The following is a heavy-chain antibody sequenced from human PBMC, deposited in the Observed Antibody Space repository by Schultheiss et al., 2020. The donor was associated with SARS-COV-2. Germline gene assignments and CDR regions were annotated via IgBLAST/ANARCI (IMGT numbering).Heavy chain of an antibody. J-gene: IGHJ3*02. CDR3: AKVKESGGRFREYAFDI. Sequence: SLKISCAASGFTFDDYAMHWVRQAPGKGLEWVSGISWNSGSIGYADSVKGRFTISRDNAKNSLYLQMNSLRAEDTALYYCAKVKESGGRFREYAFDIWGQGTMVTVSS. CDR2: ISWNSGSI. D-gene: IGHD3-10*01. CDR1: GFTFDDYA. V-gene: IGHV3-9*01.